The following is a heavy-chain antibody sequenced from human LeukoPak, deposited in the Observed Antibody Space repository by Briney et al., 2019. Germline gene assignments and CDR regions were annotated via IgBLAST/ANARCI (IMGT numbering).Heavy chain of an antibody. CDR1: GGTFSSYA. CDR2: IIPIFGTA. Sequence: SVKVSCKASGGTFSSYAISWVRQAPGQGLEWMGGIIPIFGTANYAQKFQGRVTITADKSTSTAYMELSSLRSEDTAVYYCARESCSGGSCYLGAFDIWGQGTTVTVSS. V-gene: IGHV1-69*06. D-gene: IGHD2-15*01. J-gene: IGHJ3*02. CDR3: ARESCSGGSCYLGAFDI.